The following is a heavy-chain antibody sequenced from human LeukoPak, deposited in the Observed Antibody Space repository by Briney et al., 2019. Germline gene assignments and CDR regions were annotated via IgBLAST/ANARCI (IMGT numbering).Heavy chain of an antibody. Sequence: GASVKVSCKASGYTFTSYYMHWVRQAPGQGLEWMGGIIPIFGTANYAQKFQGRVTITADESTSTAYMELSSLRSEDTAVYYCAREGPSYYYDSSGYYRWFDPWGQGTLVTVSS. V-gene: IGHV1-69*13. CDR2: IIPIFGTA. D-gene: IGHD3-22*01. J-gene: IGHJ5*02. CDR3: AREGPSYYYDSSGYYRWFDP. CDR1: GYTFTSYY.